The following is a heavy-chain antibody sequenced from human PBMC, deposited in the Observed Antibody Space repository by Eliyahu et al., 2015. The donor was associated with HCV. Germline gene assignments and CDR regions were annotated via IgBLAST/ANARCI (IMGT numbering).Heavy chain of an antibody. V-gene: IGHV3-23*01. J-gene: IGHJ4*02. D-gene: IGHD1-26*01. CDR2: ISSSGGST. CDR3: AKTRWSGTYSFDY. CDR1: GFTFSSYA. Sequence: EVHLLESGGGLVQPGGSLRLSCAASGFTFSSYAMSWVRQAPGKGLEGVSVISSSGGSTFYADSVKGRFTISRDNSKNTLSLQMNSLRVEDTAVYFCAKTRWSGTYSFDYWGQGALVTVSS.